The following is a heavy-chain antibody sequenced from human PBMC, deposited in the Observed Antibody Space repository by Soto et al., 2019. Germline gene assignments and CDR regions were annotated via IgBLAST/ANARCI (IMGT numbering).Heavy chain of an antibody. D-gene: IGHD6-13*01. CDR2: INPHSGDT. V-gene: IGHV1-2*02. CDR3: AKVGAAAGMGRWFDP. J-gene: IGHJ5*02. Sequence: GASVKVSCKASGYTFTGYYLHWVRQAPGQGLEWMGWINPHSGDTNYAQRFQGRVTLTRDTSISTAYMEVSRLRSDDTAVYYCAKVGAAAGMGRWFDPWGQGTLVTVSS. CDR1: GYTFTGYY.